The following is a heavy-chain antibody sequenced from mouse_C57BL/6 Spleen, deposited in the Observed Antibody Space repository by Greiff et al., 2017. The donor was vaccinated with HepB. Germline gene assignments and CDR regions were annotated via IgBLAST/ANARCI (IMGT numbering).Heavy chain of an antibody. CDR3: TGYSWYFDV. D-gene: IGHD2-3*01. J-gene: IGHJ1*03. Sequence: VQLQQSGAELVRPGASVKLSCTASGFNIKDDYMHWVKQRPEQGLEWIGWIDPENGDTEYASKFQGKATITADTSSNTAYLQLSSLTSEDTAVYYCTGYSWYFDVWGTGTTVTVSS. V-gene: IGHV14-4*01. CDR2: IDPENGDT. CDR1: GFNIKDDY.